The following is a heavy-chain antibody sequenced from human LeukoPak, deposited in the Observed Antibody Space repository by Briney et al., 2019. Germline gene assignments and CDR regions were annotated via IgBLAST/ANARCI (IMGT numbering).Heavy chain of an antibody. CDR3: ARDSPPYSSSWDDAFDI. CDR1: GGSISSYY. V-gene: IGHV4-59*01. Sequence: SETLSLTCTVSGGSISSYYWNWIRQPPGKGLEWIGYIYYSGSTNYNPSLKSRVTISVDTSKNQFSLKLSSVTAADTAVYYCARDSPPYSSSWDDAFDIWGQGTMVTVSS. D-gene: IGHD6-13*01. CDR2: IYYSGST. J-gene: IGHJ3*02.